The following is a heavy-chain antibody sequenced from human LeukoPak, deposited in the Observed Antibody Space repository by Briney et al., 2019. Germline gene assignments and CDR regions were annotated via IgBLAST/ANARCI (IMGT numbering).Heavy chain of an antibody. V-gene: IGHV4-34*01. CDR3: AREKAIVVVPAAPDAFDI. J-gene: IGHJ3*02. CDR1: GGSFSGYY. Sequence: SETLSLTCAVYGGSFSGYYWSWIRQPPGKGLEWIGEINHSGSTNYNPSLKSRVTMSVDTSKNQFSLKLSSVTAADTAVYYCAREKAIVVVPAAPDAFDIWGQGTMVTVSS. D-gene: IGHD2-2*01. CDR2: INHSGST.